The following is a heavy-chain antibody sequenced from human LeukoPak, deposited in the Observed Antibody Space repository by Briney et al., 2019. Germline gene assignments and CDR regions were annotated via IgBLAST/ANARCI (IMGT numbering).Heavy chain of an antibody. D-gene: IGHD5-24*01. Sequence: ASVKVSCKASGGTFSSYAISWVRQAPGQGLEWMGGIIPIFGTANYAQKFQGRVTITADESTSTAYMELSSLRSEDTAVYYCARDGRATIKTLRYFDLWGRGTLVTVSS. V-gene: IGHV1-69*13. CDR2: IIPIFGTA. CDR3: ARDGRATIKTLRYFDL. J-gene: IGHJ2*01. CDR1: GGTFSSYA.